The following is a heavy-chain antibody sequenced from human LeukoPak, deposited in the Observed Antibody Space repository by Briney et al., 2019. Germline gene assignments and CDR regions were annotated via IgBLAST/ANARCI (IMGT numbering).Heavy chain of an antibody. Sequence: ASAKVSSKVSGYTPTEFSMHWVRQAPRKSLEWMGRIDPVDGETIYAQKFQGRVTMTEGTSTDTAYMELSSLRSEDTAVYYCTTDVGATRAFDVWGQGTMVTVSS. CDR1: GYTPTEFS. CDR2: IDPVDGET. J-gene: IGHJ3*01. V-gene: IGHV1-24*01. D-gene: IGHD1-26*01. CDR3: TTDVGATRAFDV.